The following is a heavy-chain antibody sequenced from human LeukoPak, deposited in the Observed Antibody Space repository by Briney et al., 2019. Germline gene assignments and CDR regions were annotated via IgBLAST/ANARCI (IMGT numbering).Heavy chain of an antibody. J-gene: IGHJ4*02. D-gene: IGHD2-2*01. CDR3: ARAHIVVVPAAIGPYYFDY. Sequence: SVKVSCKASGGTFSSYAISWVRQAPGQGLEWMGGIIPIFGTANYAQKFQGRVTITTDESTSTAYMELSSLRSEDTAVSYCARAHIVVVPAAIGPYYFDYWGQGTLVTVSS. CDR1: GGTFSSYA. CDR2: IIPIFGTA. V-gene: IGHV1-69*05.